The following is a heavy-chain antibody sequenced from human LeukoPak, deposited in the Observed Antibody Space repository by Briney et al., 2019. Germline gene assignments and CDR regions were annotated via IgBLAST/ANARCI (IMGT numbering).Heavy chain of an antibody. J-gene: IGHJ3*02. Sequence: PSETLSLTCTVSGGSISSCGYHWSRNRQDPGKVLDWIGYSDYSRSTYYNPSLKSRVTISVDTSKNQCSLKLSSVTAADTAVYYCAREGGCSSTSCPHAFDIWGQGTMVTVSS. D-gene: IGHD2-2*01. V-gene: IGHV4-31*03. CDR1: GGSISSCGYH. CDR2: SDYSRST. CDR3: AREGGCSSTSCPHAFDI.